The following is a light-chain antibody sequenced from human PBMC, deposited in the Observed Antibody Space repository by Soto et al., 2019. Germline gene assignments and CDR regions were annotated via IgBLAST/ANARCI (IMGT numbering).Light chain of an antibody. CDR3: QQYNSYWT. Sequence: IQMTQSPSTLSASLGDRVAMTFRASQSISIWFAWYQQKPGKAPKLLIYDASSLESGVPSRFSGSGSGTEFTLTISSLQPDDFATYYCQQYNSYWTFGQGTKVDI. CDR2: DAS. V-gene: IGKV1-5*01. CDR1: QSISIW. J-gene: IGKJ1*01.